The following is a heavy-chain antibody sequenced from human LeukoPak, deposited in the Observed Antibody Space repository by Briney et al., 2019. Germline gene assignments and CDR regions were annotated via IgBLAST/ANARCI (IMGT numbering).Heavy chain of an antibody. J-gene: IGHJ3*02. CDR3: AKDVEMATSPWGYAFDI. CDR1: GFTFSSYG. CDR2: ISYDGSNK. Sequence: GSLRLSCAASGFTFSSYGMHWVRQAPGKGLEWVAVISYDGSNKYYADSVKGRFTISRDNSKNTLYLQMNSLRAEDTAVYYRAKDVEMATSPWGYAFDIWGQGTMVTVSS. D-gene: IGHD5-24*01. V-gene: IGHV3-30*18.